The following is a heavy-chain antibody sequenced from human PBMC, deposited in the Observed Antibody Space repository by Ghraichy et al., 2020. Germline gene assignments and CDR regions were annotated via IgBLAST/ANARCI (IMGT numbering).Heavy chain of an antibody. CDR1: GGSFSGYY. CDR3: ANTPWTSLWF. V-gene: IGHV4-34*01. CDR2: IKDRGST. Sequence: SETLSLTCAVYGGSFSGYYWSWIRQPPGKGLEWIGEIKDRGSTNYNPSPKSGVTMSADTAKSQFSLKLTSVTAADTAVYSWANTPWTSLWFWAQGTLVTVAS. J-gene: IGHJ4*02. D-gene: IGHD2-21*01.